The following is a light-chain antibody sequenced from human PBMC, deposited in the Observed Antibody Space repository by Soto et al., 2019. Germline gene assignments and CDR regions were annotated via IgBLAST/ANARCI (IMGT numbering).Light chain of an antibody. CDR1: QSVSSSY. J-gene: IGKJ1*01. Sequence: EIVLTQSPGTLSLSPGERATLSCRASQSVSSSYLAWYQQKPDEAPMLLIYGASSRATGIPDRCSGSGSGTDFTLTISRLEPEAFAVYYCQQYGSARTFGQGTKVEIK. CDR2: GAS. CDR3: QQYGSART. V-gene: IGKV3-20*01.